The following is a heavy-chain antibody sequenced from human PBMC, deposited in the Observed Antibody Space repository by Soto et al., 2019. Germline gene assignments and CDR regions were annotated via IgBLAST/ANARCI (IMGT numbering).Heavy chain of an antibody. CDR3: AISSGWVRYYFDY. Sequence: SETLSLTCTVSGGSISSYYWSWIRQPPGKGLEWIGYIYYSGSTNYNPSLKSRVTISVDTSKNQFSLKLSSVTAADTAVYYCAISSGWVRYYFDYWCQGTLVTVSS. D-gene: IGHD6-19*01. V-gene: IGHV4-59*01. CDR1: GGSISSYY. J-gene: IGHJ4*02. CDR2: IYYSGST.